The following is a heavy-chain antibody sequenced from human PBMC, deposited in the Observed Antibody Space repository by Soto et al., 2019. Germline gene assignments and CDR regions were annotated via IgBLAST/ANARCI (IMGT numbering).Heavy chain of an antibody. Sequence: PGGSLRLSCAASGFTFSTYAMSWVRQAPGKGLEWLSSISGSGSDTYYTDPVKGRFTVSRDNSKNTLYLEVINLRDEDTAIYYCAKDRVGVVADFFDYWGPGTLVTVSS. CDR3: AKDRVGVVADFFDY. D-gene: IGHD2-21*01. V-gene: IGHV3-23*01. CDR1: GFTFSTYA. J-gene: IGHJ4*02. CDR2: ISGSGSDT.